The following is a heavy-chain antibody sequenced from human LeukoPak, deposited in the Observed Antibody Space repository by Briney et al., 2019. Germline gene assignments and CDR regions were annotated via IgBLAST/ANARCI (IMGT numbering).Heavy chain of an antibody. Sequence: GGFLRLSCAASGFTFSSYWMSWVRQAPGKGLEWVANIKQDGSEKYYVDSVKGRFTISRDNAKNSLYLQMNSLRAEDTALYYCAKDMEYSSSWYMDYWGQGTLVTVSS. J-gene: IGHJ4*02. CDR1: GFTFSSYW. CDR3: AKDMEYSSSWYMDY. D-gene: IGHD6-13*01. V-gene: IGHV3-7*03. CDR2: IKQDGSEK.